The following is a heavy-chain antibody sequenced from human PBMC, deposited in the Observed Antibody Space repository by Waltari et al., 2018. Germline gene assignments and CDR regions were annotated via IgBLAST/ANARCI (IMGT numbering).Heavy chain of an antibody. CDR1: GDSVPSKSAA. J-gene: IGHJ4*02. D-gene: IGHD3-16*01. Sequence: QVQLQQSGPGLVKPSQTLSLTCSISGDSVPSKSAAWNWHRQSPSTGLEWLGRTYTRSNSDNDYAVSVKSRIPIKPDTSTNQFALQLNSVTPEDTAVYYCARTEPGGLFNSWGQGTLVTVSS. V-gene: IGHV6-1*01. CDR3: ARTEPGGLFNS. CDR2: TYTRSNSDN.